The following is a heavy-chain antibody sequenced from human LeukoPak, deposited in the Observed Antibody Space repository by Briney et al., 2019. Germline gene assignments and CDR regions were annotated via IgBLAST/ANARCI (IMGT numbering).Heavy chain of an antibody. V-gene: IGHV3-23*01. J-gene: IGHJ4*02. CDR3: AKVRWERHSIFDY. CDR2: ISGSGGST. CDR1: GVTFSSYA. Sequence: GGSLRLSCAASGVTFSSYAMSWVRQAPGKGLEWVSAISGSGGSTYYADSVKGRFTISRDNSKNTLYLQMNSLRAEDTAVYYRAKVRWERHSIFDYWGQGTLVTVSS. D-gene: IGHD1-26*01.